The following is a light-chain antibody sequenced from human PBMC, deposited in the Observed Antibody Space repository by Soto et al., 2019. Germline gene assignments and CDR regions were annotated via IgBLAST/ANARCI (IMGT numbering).Light chain of an antibody. V-gene: IGKV3-20*01. CDR1: QSLTSTF. J-gene: IGKJ1*01. CDR2: GAS. Sequence: EIVLTQSPGTLSLSQGERATLSCRASQSLTSTFLAWYQQKPGQAPRLLIYGASSRATGIPDRFSGSGSGTDFTLTISRLEPEDFAVYYCQQYGTSPRTFGQGTKVEIK. CDR3: QQYGTSPRT.